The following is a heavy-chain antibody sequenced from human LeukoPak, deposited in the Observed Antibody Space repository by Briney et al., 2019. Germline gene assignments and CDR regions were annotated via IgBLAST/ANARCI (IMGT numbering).Heavy chain of an antibody. V-gene: IGHV1-69*04. CDR3: ARDEGIAVAGVFDY. Sequence: SVKVSCKASGGTFSSYAISWVRQAPGQGLEWMGRIIPIFGIANYAQKFQRRVTITADKSTSTAYMELSSLRSEDTAVYYCARDEGIAVAGVFDYWGQGTLVTVSS. CDR1: GGTFSSYA. D-gene: IGHD6-19*01. CDR2: IIPIFGIA. J-gene: IGHJ4*02.